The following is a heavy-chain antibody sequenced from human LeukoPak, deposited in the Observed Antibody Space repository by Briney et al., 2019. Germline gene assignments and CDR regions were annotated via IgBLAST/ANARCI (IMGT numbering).Heavy chain of an antibody. CDR3: ARDLAAAPHGNWFDP. V-gene: IGHV3-21*01. CDR2: ISSSSSYI. D-gene: IGHD6-13*01. J-gene: IGHJ5*02. CDR1: GFTFSSYS. Sequence: PGGSLRLSCAASGFTFSSYSMYWVRQAPPKGLEWVSSISSSSSYIYYADSVKGRFTISRDNAKNSLYLQMNSLRADDTAVYYGARDLAAAPHGNWFDPWGQGTLVTVSS.